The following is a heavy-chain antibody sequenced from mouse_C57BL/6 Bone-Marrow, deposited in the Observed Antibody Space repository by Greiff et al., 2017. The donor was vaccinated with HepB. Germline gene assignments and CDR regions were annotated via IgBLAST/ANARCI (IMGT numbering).Heavy chain of an antibody. D-gene: IGHD1-1*01. CDR1: GFTFSDAW. Sequence: EVQGVESGGGLVQPGGSMKLSCAASGFTFSDAWMDWVRQSPEKGLEWVAEIRNKANNHATYYAESVKGRFTISRDDSKSSVYLQMNSLRAEDTGIYYCTRSYGSSYAWFAYWGQGTLVTVSA. J-gene: IGHJ3*01. CDR3: TRSYGSSYAWFAY. CDR2: IRNKANNHAT. V-gene: IGHV6-6*01.